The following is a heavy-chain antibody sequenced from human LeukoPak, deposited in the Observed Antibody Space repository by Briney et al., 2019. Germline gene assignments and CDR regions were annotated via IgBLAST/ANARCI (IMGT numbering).Heavy chain of an antibody. Sequence: GSLRLSCAASGFTFSSYGMHWVRQAPGKGLEWVAFIRYDGSNKYYADSVKGRFTISRDNSKNTLYLQMNSLRAEDTAVYYCAKDMGRELPPYYYYYYMDVWGKGTTVTVSS. CDR2: IRYDGSNK. J-gene: IGHJ6*03. V-gene: IGHV3-30*02. CDR3: AKDMGRELPPYYYYYYMDV. CDR1: GFTFSSYG. D-gene: IGHD1-26*01.